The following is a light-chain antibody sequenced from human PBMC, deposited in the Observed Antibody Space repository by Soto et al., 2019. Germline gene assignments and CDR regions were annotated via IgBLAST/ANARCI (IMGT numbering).Light chain of an antibody. CDR2: DVS. CDR3: SSYTSTTLVV. Sequence: QSALTQPASVSGSPGQSITISCTGTSSDVGRYNYVSWYQQHPGKAPKLMIFDVSYRPSGVSNRFSGSKSGNTASLTISGLQAEDEADYYCSSYTSTTLVVFGGGTKVTVL. V-gene: IGLV2-14*03. J-gene: IGLJ2*01. CDR1: SSDVGRYNY.